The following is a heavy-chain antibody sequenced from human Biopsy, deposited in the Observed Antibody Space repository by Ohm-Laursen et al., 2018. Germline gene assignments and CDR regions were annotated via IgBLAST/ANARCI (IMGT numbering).Heavy chain of an antibody. CDR3: AGIVLGPTNDAFDI. D-gene: IGHD1-26*01. J-gene: IGHJ3*02. Sequence: SDTLSLTWTVSGDSIRNYYWSWIRQAAGKGLEWIGRIYPGGGTIYNPSLKSRVTMSVDTSKNHFSLNLNPVTAADTAVYYCAGIVLGPTNDAFDIWGQGTLVTVS. V-gene: IGHV4-4*07. CDR2: IYPGGGT. CDR1: GDSIRNYY.